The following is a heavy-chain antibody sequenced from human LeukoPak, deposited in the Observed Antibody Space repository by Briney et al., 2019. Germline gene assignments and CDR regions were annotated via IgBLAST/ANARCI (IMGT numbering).Heavy chain of an antibody. CDR1: GDSISSNY. D-gene: IGHD6-19*01. CDR3: ARAVKAVTGIIDS. Sequence: PETLSLTCTVSGDSISSNYWSWIRQSPGKELEWIGYMYNRGSTIYNPSLKSRVTISTDTSKNQFSLRLTSVTAADTAVYYCARAVKAVTGIIDSCGEGTLITVSS. J-gene: IGHJ4*02. CDR2: MYNRGST. V-gene: IGHV4-59*12.